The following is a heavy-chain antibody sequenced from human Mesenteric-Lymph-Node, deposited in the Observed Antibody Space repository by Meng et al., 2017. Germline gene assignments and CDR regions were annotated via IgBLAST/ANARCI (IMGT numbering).Heavy chain of an antibody. V-gene: IGHV4-61*01. D-gene: IGHD3-9*01. CDR3: ARLDQALDY. CDR1: GGSVSSVSYY. CDR2: IYYSGAT. Sequence: QVHLQESGPGLVRPSETLSLTCSVSGGSVSSVSYYWSWIRQPPGKGLEWIGYIYYSGATNYNPSLKSRVTISADTSKNQFSLNLKSMTAADTAVYYCARLDQALDYWGQGTLVTVSS. J-gene: IGHJ4*02.